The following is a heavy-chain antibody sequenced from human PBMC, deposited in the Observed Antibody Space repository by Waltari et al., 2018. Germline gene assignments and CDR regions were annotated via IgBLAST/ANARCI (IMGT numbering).Heavy chain of an antibody. CDR3: ARIDGSGWYGS. Sequence: EVQMVESGGGLVQPGGSLSLSSAASGFTFSVFSMHWVRQAPGKGQEYVSAFGRDGVTTYYADSVKGRFTISRDNSKNTLYLQMGSLRADDTAVYYCARIDGSGWYGSWGQGTLVTVSS. D-gene: IGHD6-19*01. CDR1: GFTFSVFS. V-gene: IGHV3-64*07. CDR2: FGRDGVTT. J-gene: IGHJ4*02.